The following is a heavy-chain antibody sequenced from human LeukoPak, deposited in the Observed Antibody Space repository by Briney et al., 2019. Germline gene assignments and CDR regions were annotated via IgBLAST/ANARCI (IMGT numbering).Heavy chain of an antibody. Sequence: GGSLRLSCAASGFTFSSYRMSWVRQAPGKGLEWVGRIKSKTDGGTTDYAAPVKGRFTISRDDSKNTLYLQMNSLKTEDTAVYYCTTRGDYDILTGYYAPVDYWGQGTLVTVSS. CDR1: GFTFSSYR. CDR2: IKSKTDGGTT. D-gene: IGHD3-9*01. J-gene: IGHJ4*02. V-gene: IGHV3-15*01. CDR3: TTRGDYDILTGYYAPVDY.